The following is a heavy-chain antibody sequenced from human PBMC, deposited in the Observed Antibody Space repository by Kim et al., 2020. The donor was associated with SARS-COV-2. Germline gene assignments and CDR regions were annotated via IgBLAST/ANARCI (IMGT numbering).Heavy chain of an antibody. CDR3: VKADYDFWSGGYGMDV. V-gene: IGHV3-64D*06. J-gene: IGHJ6*02. D-gene: IGHD3-3*01. Sequence: SVKGRFTISRDNSKNTLYLQMSSLRAEDTAVYYCVKADYDFWSGGYGMDVWGQGTTVTVSS.